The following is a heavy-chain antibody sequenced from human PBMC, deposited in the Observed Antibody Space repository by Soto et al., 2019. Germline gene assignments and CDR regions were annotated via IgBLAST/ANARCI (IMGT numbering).Heavy chain of an antibody. Sequence: LRLSCAASGFTFSSYEMNWVRQAPGKGLEWVSYISSSGSTIYYADSVKGRFTTSRDNAKNSLYLQMNSLRAEDTAVYYCARTPTAYYGMDVWGQGTTVTVSS. CDR1: GFTFSSYE. V-gene: IGHV3-48*03. CDR3: ARTPTAYYGMDV. J-gene: IGHJ6*02. D-gene: IGHD4-4*01. CDR2: ISSSGSTI.